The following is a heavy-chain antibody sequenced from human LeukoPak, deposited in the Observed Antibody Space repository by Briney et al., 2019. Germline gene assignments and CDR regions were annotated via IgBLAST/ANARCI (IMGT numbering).Heavy chain of an antibody. Sequence: PSETLSLTCTVSGGSINSDYWSWVRQPPGKGLEWIGYMYYSGSTNYNPSLRGRVTISVDRSNNQFSLKLSSVTAADTAVYFCARATYYAIFEYWGRGTLVTVSS. D-gene: IGHD1-26*01. V-gene: IGHV4-59*01. CDR1: GGSINSDY. CDR3: ARATYYAIFEY. J-gene: IGHJ4*02. CDR2: MYYSGST.